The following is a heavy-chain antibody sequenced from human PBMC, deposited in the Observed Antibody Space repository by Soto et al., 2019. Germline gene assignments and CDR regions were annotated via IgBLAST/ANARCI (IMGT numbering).Heavy chain of an antibody. D-gene: IGHD3-10*01. CDR3: AKKYSYGHGPLGF. Sequence: GGSLRLSCAASGFTFSNYAMSWVRQAPGKGLEWVSTITGGGGDTNHADSVKGRFTISRDNFKNTLYMQMNSLRAEDTAVYYCAKKYSYGHGPLGFWGQGTLVTVSS. CDR2: ITGGGGDT. V-gene: IGHV3-23*01. CDR1: GFTFSNYA. J-gene: IGHJ4*02.